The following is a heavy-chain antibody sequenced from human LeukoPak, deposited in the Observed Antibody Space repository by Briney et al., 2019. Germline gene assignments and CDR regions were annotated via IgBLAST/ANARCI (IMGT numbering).Heavy chain of an antibody. V-gene: IGHV1-2*02. D-gene: IGHD3-10*01. J-gene: IGHJ6*02. CDR3: ARALSGGYGMDV. CDR2: INPNSGGT. CDR1: AYTFTGYY. Sequence: GASVKVSCKASAYTFTGYYMHWVRQAPGQGLEWMGWINPNSGGTNYAQKFQGRVTMTRDTSISTAYMELSRLRPDDTAVYYCARALSGGYGMDVWGQGTTVTVSS.